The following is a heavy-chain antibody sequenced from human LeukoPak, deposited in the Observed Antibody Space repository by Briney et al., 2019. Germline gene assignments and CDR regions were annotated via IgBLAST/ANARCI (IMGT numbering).Heavy chain of an antibody. CDR2: IYPGDSDT. CDR3: ARCYDGAAFAWFDP. CDR1: GYSFVNYW. Sequence: GESLKISCKGSGYSFVNYWIAWVRQMPGQGLEWMGIIYPGDSDTTYNPSFQGQVTISADKSTNTAYLQWNSLKASDTAMYYCARCYDGAAFAWFDPWGQGTLVTVSS. V-gene: IGHV5-51*01. J-gene: IGHJ5*02. D-gene: IGHD5-12*01.